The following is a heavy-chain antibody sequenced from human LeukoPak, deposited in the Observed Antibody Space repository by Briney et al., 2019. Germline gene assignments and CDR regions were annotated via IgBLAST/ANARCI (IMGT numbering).Heavy chain of an antibody. V-gene: IGHV1-18*01. D-gene: IGHD4-17*01. CDR1: GYTFTSYG. CDR3: ASGEETTDYYYYYYMDV. J-gene: IGHJ6*03. CDR2: ISAYNGNT. Sequence: ASVKVSCTASGYTFTSYGISWVRQAPGQGLEWMGWISAYNGNTNYAQKFQGRVTITADESTSTAYMELSSLRSEDTAVYYCASGEETTDYYYYYYMDVWGKGTTVTISS.